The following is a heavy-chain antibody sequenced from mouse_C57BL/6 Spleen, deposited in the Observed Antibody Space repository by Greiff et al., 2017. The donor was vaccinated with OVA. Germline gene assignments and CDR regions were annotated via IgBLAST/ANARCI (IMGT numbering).Heavy chain of an antibody. V-gene: IGHV1-69*01. D-gene: IGHD4-1*01. CDR3: ARAGTQGHWYFDV. CDR1: GYTFTSYW. Sequence: QVQLQQPGAELVMPGASVKLSCKASGYTFTSYWMHWVKQRPGQGLEWIGEIDPSDSYTNYNQKFKGKSTLTVDKSSSTAYMQLSSLTSEDSAVYYCARAGTQGHWYFDVWGTGTTVTVSS. CDR2: IDPSDSYT. J-gene: IGHJ1*03.